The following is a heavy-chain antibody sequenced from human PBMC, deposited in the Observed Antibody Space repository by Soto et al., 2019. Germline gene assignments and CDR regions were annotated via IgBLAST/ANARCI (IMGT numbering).Heavy chain of an antibody. CDR1: GFTFTDSI. CDR2: SRGKAHNYGT. CDR3: TRTVAGSWRFDP. D-gene: IGHD6-13*01. Sequence: EVQLVESGGGLVQPGESLKLSCEVSGFTFTDSIIHWVRQATGKGLEWVGRSRGKAHNYGTASAASVKGRFAISRDDSKNTAYLHMNNLNIEDTAMYFCTRTVAGSWRFDPWGQGTLVTVSS. V-gene: IGHV3-73*01. J-gene: IGHJ5*02.